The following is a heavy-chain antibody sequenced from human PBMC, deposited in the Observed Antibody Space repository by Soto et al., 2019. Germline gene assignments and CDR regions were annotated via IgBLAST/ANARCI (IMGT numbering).Heavy chain of an antibody. V-gene: IGHV4-34*01. Sequence: QVQLQQWGAELVKPSETLSHKCAVYGGSFRGYYWSWIRQPPRKGLERIGEINHRGSINYNPSLKSRVTMSVDTSKNQFSMKLNSVTAADTAVFYCARGSRMRIPAASGRDYYYHGLDVWGQGTAVTFSS. D-gene: IGHD2-15*01. CDR1: GGSFRGYY. CDR3: ARGSRMRIPAASGRDYYYHGLDV. J-gene: IGHJ6*02. CDR2: INHRGSI.